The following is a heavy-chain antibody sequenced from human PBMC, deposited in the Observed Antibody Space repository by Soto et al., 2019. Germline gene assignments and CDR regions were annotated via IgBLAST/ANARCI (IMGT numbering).Heavy chain of an antibody. J-gene: IGHJ2*01. CDR1: GFTFSSYA. Sequence: EVQLLESGGGLVQPGGSLRLSCAASGFTFSSYAMSWVHQAPGKGLEWVSAISGSGSGTTTYYADSVKGRFTISRDNSKNTLYLQMHSLRAEDTALYYCAKDTVGAPVFWYFDLWGRGTLVTVSS. CDR2: ISGSGSGTTT. CDR3: AKDTVGAPVFWYFDL. V-gene: IGHV3-23*01. D-gene: IGHD1-26*01.